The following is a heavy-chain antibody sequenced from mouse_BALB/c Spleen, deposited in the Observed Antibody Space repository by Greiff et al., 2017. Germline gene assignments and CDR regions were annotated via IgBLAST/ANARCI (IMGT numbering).Heavy chain of an antibody. CDR1: GFTFSSYY. D-gene: IGHD2-1*01. CDR3: ARVYGNYYAMDY. CDR2: INSNGGST. Sequence: EVMLVESGGGLVKLGGSLKLSCAASGFTFSSYYMSWVRQTPEKRLELVAAINSNGGSTYYPDTVKGRFTISRDNAKNTLYLQMSSLKSEDTALYYCARVYGNYYAMDYWGQGTSVTVSS. J-gene: IGHJ4*01. V-gene: IGHV5-6-2*01.